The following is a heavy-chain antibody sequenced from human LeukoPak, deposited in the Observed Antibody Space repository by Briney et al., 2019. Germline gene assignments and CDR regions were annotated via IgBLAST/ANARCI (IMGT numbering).Heavy chain of an antibody. Sequence: PGGSLRLSCAASGFTFSSYEMNWVRQAPGKGLEWVSYISSSGSTIYYADSVKGRFTISRDNAKNSLYLQMNSLRAEDTAVYYCARGDYCSSTSCYRKYYFDYWGQGTLVTVSS. D-gene: IGHD2-2*01. CDR1: GFTFSSYE. CDR3: ARGDYCSSTSCYRKYYFDY. J-gene: IGHJ4*02. CDR2: ISSSGSTI. V-gene: IGHV3-48*03.